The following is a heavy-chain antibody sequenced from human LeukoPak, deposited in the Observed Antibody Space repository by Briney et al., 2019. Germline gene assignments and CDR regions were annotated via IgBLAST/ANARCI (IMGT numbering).Heavy chain of an antibody. CDR1: GYTFTGYY. Sequence: GASVKVSCKASGYTFTGYYMDWVRQAPGQGLEWMGRINPNSGGTNYAQKFQGRVTMTRDTSISTAYMELSRLRSDDTAVYYCARDYYGSGSFESDYWGQGTLVTVSS. D-gene: IGHD3-10*01. J-gene: IGHJ4*02. CDR3: ARDYYGSGSFESDY. V-gene: IGHV1-2*06. CDR2: INPNSGGT.